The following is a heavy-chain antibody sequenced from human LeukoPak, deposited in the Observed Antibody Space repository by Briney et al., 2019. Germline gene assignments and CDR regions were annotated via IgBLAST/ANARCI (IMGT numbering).Heavy chain of an antibody. D-gene: IGHD3-10*01. Sequence: SLRLSCAASGFTFDDYAMHWVRQAPGKGLEWVSGISWNSGSIGYADSVKGRFTISRDNAKNSLYLQMNSLRAEDTALYYCAKDSSRLWFGELLPLNYFHYGAQGPLVTVSS. CDR2: ISWNSGSI. CDR3: AKDSSRLWFGELLPLNYFHY. V-gene: IGHV3-9*01. CDR1: GFTFDDYA. J-gene: IGHJ4*02.